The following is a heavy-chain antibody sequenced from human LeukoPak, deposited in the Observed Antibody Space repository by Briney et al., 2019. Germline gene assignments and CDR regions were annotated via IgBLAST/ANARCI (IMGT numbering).Heavy chain of an antibody. J-gene: IGHJ3*02. D-gene: IGHD2-15*01. V-gene: IGHV1-24*01. CDR3: ATVAPQMVAGNAFDI. Sequence: ASVKVSCKASGGTFSSYAISWVRQAPGKGLEWMGGFDPEDGETIYAQKFQGRVTMTEDTSTDTAYMELSSLRSEDTAVYYCATVAPQMVAGNAFDIWGQGTMVTVSS. CDR1: GGTFSSYA. CDR2: FDPEDGET.